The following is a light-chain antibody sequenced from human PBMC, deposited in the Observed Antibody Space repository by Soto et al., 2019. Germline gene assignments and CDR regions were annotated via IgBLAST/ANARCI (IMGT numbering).Light chain of an antibody. CDR3: VLYVGSGILV. CDR1: SGSVSTSYY. Sequence: TVVTQEPSFSVSPGGTVTLTCGLSSGSVSTSYYPSWYQQTPGQAPRTLIYSTNTRSSGVPGRFSGSILGNKAALTITGAQADDESDYYCVLYVGSGILVFGGGTKLTVL. J-gene: IGLJ2*01. V-gene: IGLV8-61*01. CDR2: STN.